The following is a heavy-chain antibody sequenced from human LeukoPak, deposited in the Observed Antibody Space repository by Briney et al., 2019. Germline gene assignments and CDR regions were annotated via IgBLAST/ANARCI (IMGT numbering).Heavy chain of an antibody. D-gene: IGHD1/OR15-1a*01. CDR1: GGTFSSYA. J-gene: IGHJ4*02. V-gene: IGHV1-69*04. Sequence: SVKVSCKASGGTFSSYAISWVRQAPGQGLEWMGRIIPIFGIANYAQKFQGRVTITADKSTSTAYMELSSLRSEDTAVYYCAREKGEQIGIDYWGQGTLVTVSS. CDR3: AREKGEQIGIDY. CDR2: IIPIFGIA.